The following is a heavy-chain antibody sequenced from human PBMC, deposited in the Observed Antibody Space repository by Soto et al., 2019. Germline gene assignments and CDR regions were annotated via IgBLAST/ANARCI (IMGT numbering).Heavy chain of an antibody. D-gene: IGHD3-22*01. CDR2: ISTGGTTI. Sequence: QVLLVESGGGLVKPGGSLRLSCAASGFTFSNYYMTWVRQAPGKGLEWVSYISTGGTTIYYADSVKGLFTISRDNDKNFVYLQMERLRAEDTAVYYCTRPYEYGGNFQHSGPGSLLTVST. J-gene: IGHJ1*01. CDR3: TRPYEYGGNFQH. V-gene: IGHV3-11*01. CDR1: GFTFSNYY.